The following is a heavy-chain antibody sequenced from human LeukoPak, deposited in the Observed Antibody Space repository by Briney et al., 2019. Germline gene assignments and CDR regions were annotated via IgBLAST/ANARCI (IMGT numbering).Heavy chain of an antibody. CDR2: IYCSGST. J-gene: IGHJ3*02. CDR3: ARVFWHGKGRYYGSGSYYPIPHDAFDI. D-gene: IGHD3-10*01. V-gene: IGHV4-59*12. CDR1: GGSISSYY. Sequence: MTSETLSLTCTVSGGSISSYYWSWIRQPPGKGLEWIGYIYCSGSTNYNPSLKSRVTISVDTSKNQFSLKLSSVPAADTAVYYCARVFWHGKGRYYGSGSYYPIPHDAFDIWGQGTMVTVSS.